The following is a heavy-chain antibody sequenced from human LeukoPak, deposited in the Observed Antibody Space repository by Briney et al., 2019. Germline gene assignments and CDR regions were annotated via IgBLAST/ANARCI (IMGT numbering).Heavy chain of an antibody. CDR2: IRSKASGGTT. CDR1: GFTYGDYA. V-gene: IGHV3-49*04. D-gene: IGHD4-11*01. CDR3: TRGYSIDY. J-gene: IGHJ4*02. Sequence: PGGSLRLSCTASGFTYGDYAMSWVRQAPGKGLEWVGFIRSKASGGTTEYTASVKGRFTISRDDSKSIAYLQMNSLITEDTAIYYCTRGYSIDYWGQGTQVTVS.